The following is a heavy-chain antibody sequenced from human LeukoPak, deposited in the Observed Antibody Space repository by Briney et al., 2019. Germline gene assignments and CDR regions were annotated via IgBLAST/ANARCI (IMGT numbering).Heavy chain of an antibody. V-gene: IGHV3-23*01. CDR3: AKVRIAVAGTAFDFDY. Sequence: GGSLRLSCAASGFTFSSYAMSWVRQAPGKGLEWVSAISGSGGSTYYADSVKGRFTISRDNSKSTLYLQMNSLRAEDTAVYYCAKVRIAVAGTAFDFDYWGQGTLATVSS. J-gene: IGHJ4*02. D-gene: IGHD6-19*01. CDR2: ISGSGGST. CDR1: GFTFSSYA.